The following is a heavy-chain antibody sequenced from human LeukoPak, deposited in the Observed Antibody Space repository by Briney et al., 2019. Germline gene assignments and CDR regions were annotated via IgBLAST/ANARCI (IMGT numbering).Heavy chain of an antibody. CDR3: ARDQNYCSSDRCYDVFDI. V-gene: IGHV3-7*01. CDR2: IRGDGSQL. CDR1: GFTFSSYW. Sequence: PGGSLRLSCAASGFTFSSYWMSWVRQAPGKGLEWVANIRGDGSQLYYVDSVKGRFTISRDNAKNSLYLQMSNLRAEDTSVYYCARDQNYCSSDRCYDVFDIWGQGTMVTVSS. D-gene: IGHD2-2*01. J-gene: IGHJ3*02.